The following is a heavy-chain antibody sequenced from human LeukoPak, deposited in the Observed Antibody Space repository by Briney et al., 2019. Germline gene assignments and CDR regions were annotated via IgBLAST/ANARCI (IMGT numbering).Heavy chain of an antibody. CDR1: GFTFDDYA. CDR2: ISSSSSTI. CDR3: EGGGREVLQH. D-gene: IGHD3-16*01. V-gene: IGHV3-48*01. Sequence: PGGSLRLSFAASGFTFDDYAMHWVRQAPGKGLEWVSYISSSSSTIYYADSVKGRFTISRDNAKNSLYLQMNSLRAEDTAVYYWEGGGREVLQHWGQGTLVTVSS. J-gene: IGHJ1*01.